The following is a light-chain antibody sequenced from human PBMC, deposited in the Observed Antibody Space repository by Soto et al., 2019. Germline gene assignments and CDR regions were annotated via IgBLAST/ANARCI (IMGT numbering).Light chain of an antibody. CDR2: KAS. J-gene: IGKJ2*01. CDR3: QQYKSYWYT. V-gene: IGKV1-5*03. Sequence: DIQMTQSPSTLSASVGDRVTITCRASQSISNWLAWYQQRPGKAPKLLIYKASSLESGVPSRFSGSGSGTEFTLTISSLQPDDFATYYCQQYKSYWYTFGPGTRLAIK. CDR1: QSISNW.